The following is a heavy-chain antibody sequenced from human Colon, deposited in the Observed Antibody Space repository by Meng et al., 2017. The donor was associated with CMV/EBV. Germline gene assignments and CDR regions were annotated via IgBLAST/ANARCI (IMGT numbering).Heavy chain of an antibody. Sequence: LHRQELGSGLVKPSKTLSLTGTVSCCSTRRNSYYCGVIRQTPAKGLEWVGNIYYNGYTYYNPSLKSRHTISADTRKNQFSPTQTSVSAADTAVYYCSTDYGDYYFDCWGQGTLVTVSS. V-gene: IGHV4-39*07. CDR3: STDYGDYYFDC. CDR1: CCSTRRNSYY. CDR2: IYYNGYT. J-gene: IGHJ4*02. D-gene: IGHD4-17*01.